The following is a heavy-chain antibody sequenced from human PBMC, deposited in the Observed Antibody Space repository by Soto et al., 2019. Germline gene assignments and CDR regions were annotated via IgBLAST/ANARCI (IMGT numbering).Heavy chain of an antibody. V-gene: IGHV4-34*01. J-gene: IGHJ4*02. CDR3: ARGTVLMVYAIFDY. Sequence: ASETLSLTCAVYGGSFSGYYWSWIRQPPGKGLEWIGEINHSGSTNYNPSLKSRVTISVDTSKNQFSLKLSSVTAADTAVYYCARGTVLMVYAIFDYWGQGTLVTVSS. D-gene: IGHD2-8*01. CDR2: INHSGST. CDR1: GGSFSGYY.